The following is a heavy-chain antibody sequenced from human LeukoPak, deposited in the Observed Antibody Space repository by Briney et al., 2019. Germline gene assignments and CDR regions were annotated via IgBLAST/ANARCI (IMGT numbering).Heavy chain of an antibody. J-gene: IGHJ4*02. V-gene: IGHV4-59*08. CDR3: ARQVTVANTPLDY. CDR2: IYYSGSI. Sequence: SETLSLTCTVSGGSISSYYWSWIRQPPGKGLEWIGYIYYSGSIDYNPSLKSRVTISVDTSKNQFSLKLSSVTAADTAVYYCARQVTVANTPLDYWGQGTLVTVSS. CDR1: GGSISSYY. D-gene: IGHD1-14*01.